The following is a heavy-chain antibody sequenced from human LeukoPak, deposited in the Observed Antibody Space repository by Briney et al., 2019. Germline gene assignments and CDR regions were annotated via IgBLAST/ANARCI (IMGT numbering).Heavy chain of an antibody. CDR1: GGSISSYY. J-gene: IGHJ4*02. V-gene: IGHV4-59*01. Sequence: PSETLSLTCTVSGGSISSYYWSWIRQPPGKGLEWIGYIYYSGSTNYNPSLKSRVTISVDTSKNQFSLKLSSVTAADTAVYYCASSARNDEYYFDYWGQGTLVTVSS. CDR3: ASSARNDEYYFDY. CDR2: IYYSGST. D-gene: IGHD2-8*01.